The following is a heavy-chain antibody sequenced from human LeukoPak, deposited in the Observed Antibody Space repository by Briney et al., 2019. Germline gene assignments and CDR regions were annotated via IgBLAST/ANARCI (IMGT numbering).Heavy chain of an antibody. CDR1: GFTFNTYT. Sequence: GGSLRLSCAASGFTFNTYTMHWVRQAPGKGLEWVARLVYDERSDYADSVKGRFSISRDNSKNTLFLDMSDLRVEDTAVYYCARDLSAAFDFWGQGVLVTVSS. CDR3: ARDLSAAFDF. J-gene: IGHJ4*02. V-gene: IGHV3-30*04. D-gene: IGHD6-19*01. CDR2: LVYDERS.